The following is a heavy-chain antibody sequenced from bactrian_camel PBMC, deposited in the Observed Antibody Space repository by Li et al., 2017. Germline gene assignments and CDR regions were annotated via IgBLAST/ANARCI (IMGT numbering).Heavy chain of an antibody. CDR3: AVDLTGIVMVTTFFLSEYNS. V-gene: IGHV3S53*01. D-gene: IGHD2*01. CDR1: GYTSNNCG. Sequence: VQLVESGGGLVQPGGSLRLSCTAPGYTSNNCGMHWYRQAPGQGGELVASFNLDGTPTYADSVKGRFTVSRDDGKNTLYLQMNSLKPEDTAIYYCAVDLTGIVMVTTFFLSEYNSYGQGTQVTVS. J-gene: IGHJ6*01. CDR2: FNLDGTP.